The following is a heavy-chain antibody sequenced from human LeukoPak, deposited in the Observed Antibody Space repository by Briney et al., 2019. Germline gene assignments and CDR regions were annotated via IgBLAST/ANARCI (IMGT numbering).Heavy chain of an antibody. CDR1: GYKFNNFY. D-gene: IGHD3-9*01. V-gene: IGHV5-51*01. CDR2: IYPGDSGI. Sequence: GESLKISCQASGYKFNNFYIAWVRQMPGKGLEWVAIIYPGDSGIRYSPSIQGHVTISADKSTSTTFLQWTSLKASDTAMYYCARRHSDSLTGFDFWGQGTLVTVTS. CDR3: ARRHSDSLTGFDF. J-gene: IGHJ4*02.